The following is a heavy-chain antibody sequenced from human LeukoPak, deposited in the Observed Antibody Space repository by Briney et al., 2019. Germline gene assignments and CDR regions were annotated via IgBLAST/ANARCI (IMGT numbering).Heavy chain of an antibody. Sequence: GGSLRLSCAAPGFIFSTFGIHSVRQTPGKGLELVAVVWHDGSKQYYAYAVKGRFMVSKDNSKNTVYLQMDILRVDDTAVYYCARVVGVVPVAMLDSWGPGTLVTVSS. J-gene: IGHJ4*02. CDR2: VWHDGSKQ. D-gene: IGHD2-2*01. V-gene: IGHV3-33*01. CDR1: GFIFSTFG. CDR3: ARVVGVVPVAMLDS.